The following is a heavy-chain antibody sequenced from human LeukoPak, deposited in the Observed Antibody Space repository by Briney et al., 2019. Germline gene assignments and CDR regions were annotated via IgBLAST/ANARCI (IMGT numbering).Heavy chain of an antibody. D-gene: IGHD3-10*01. V-gene: IGHV3-23*01. Sequence: GGSLRLSCAASGFTFSSYAMSWARQAPGKGLEWVSAISGSGGSTYYADSVKGRFTISRDNSKNTLYLQMNRLRAEDTAVYYCAKGGAVSSKSITMIRGTRRYYYYMDVWGKGTTVTISS. CDR3: AKGGAVSSKSITMIRGTRRYYYYMDV. CDR1: GFTFSSYA. J-gene: IGHJ6*03. CDR2: ISGSGGST.